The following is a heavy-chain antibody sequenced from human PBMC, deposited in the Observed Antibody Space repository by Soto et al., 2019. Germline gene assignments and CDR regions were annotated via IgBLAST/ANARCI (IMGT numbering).Heavy chain of an antibody. D-gene: IGHD3-10*01. J-gene: IGHJ3*02. CDR3: ARLVRPTAAFDI. V-gene: IGHV1-69*13. Sequence: SVKVSCKASGGTFSSYAISWVRQAPGQGLEWMGGIIPIFGTANYAQKFQGRVTITADESTSTAYMELSSLRSEDTAVYYCARLVRPTAAFDIWGQGTMVTVSS. CDR2: IIPIFGTA. CDR1: GGTFSSYA.